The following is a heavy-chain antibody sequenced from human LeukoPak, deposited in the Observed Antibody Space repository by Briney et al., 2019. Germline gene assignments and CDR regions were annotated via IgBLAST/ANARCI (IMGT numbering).Heavy chain of an antibody. Sequence: SETLSLTCAVYGGSFSGYYWSWIRQPPGKGLEWIGEINHSGSTNYNPSLKSRVTISVDTSKNQFSLKLSSVTAADTAVYYCARTLPLVPSYDILAGHKRANWFDPWGQGTLVTVSS. D-gene: IGHD3-9*01. CDR1: GGSFSGYY. J-gene: IGHJ5*02. V-gene: IGHV4-34*01. CDR2: INHSGST. CDR3: ARTLPLVPSYDILAGHKRANWFDP.